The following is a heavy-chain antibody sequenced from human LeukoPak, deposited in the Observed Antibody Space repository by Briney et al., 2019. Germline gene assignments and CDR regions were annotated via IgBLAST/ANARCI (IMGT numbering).Heavy chain of an antibody. CDR2: IYHSGST. D-gene: IGHD1-26*01. CDR1: GGSISSSSYY. J-gene: IGHJ3*02. Sequence: PSETLSLTCTVSGGSISSSSYYWGWIRQPPGKGLEWIGSIYHSGSTYYNPSLKSRLTMSIDTSTNQLSVSLNSVTAADTAVYYCARGRSGSYYDAFDIWGQGTMVTVSS. CDR3: ARGRSGSYYDAFDI. V-gene: IGHV4-39*07.